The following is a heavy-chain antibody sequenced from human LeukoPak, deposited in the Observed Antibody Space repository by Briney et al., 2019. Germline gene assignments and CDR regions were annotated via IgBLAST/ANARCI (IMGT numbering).Heavy chain of an antibody. CDR1: GFTFSSYV. CDR3: ASSNSIAEVVPAAESWFDP. J-gene: IGHJ5*02. Sequence: GGSVRLSCAASGFTFSSYVMNWVRQAPGKGLEWVSYISSSGVTIYYADSVKDRFTISRDNAKNTLNLQMNSLRAEDTAVYYCASSNSIAEVVPAAESWFDPWGQGTLVTVSS. CDR2: ISSSGVTI. V-gene: IGHV3-48*03. D-gene: IGHD2-2*01.